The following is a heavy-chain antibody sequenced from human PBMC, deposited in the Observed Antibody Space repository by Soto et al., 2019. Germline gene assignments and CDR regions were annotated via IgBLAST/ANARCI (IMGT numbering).Heavy chain of an antibody. CDR1: GYSFTSYW. Sequence: PGESLKISCKGSGYSFTSYWICWVRQMPGKGLEWMGIIYPGDSDTRYSPSFQGQVTISADKSISTAYLQWSSLKASDTAMYYCARFSYSNSPEGLVGSYYYYYGMDVWGQGTTVTVSS. J-gene: IGHJ6*02. CDR3: ARFSYSNSPEGLVGSYYYYYGMDV. CDR2: IYPGDSDT. V-gene: IGHV5-51*01. D-gene: IGHD4-4*01.